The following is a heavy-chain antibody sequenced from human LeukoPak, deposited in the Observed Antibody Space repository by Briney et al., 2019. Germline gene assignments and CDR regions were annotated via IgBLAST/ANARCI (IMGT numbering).Heavy chain of an antibody. Sequence: ASVKVSCKASGYTFTSYGISWVRQPPGQGLEWMGWISAYNGNTNYAQKLQGRVTMTTDTSTSTAYMELSSLRSEDTAVYYCAGGFSSGTFDYWGQGTLVTVSS. CDR1: GYTFTSYG. V-gene: IGHV1-18*01. J-gene: IGHJ4*02. D-gene: IGHD6-19*01. CDR3: AGGFSSGTFDY. CDR2: ISAYNGNT.